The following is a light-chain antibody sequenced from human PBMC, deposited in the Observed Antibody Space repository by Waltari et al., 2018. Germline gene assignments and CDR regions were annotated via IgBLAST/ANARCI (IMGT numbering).Light chain of an antibody. CDR2: SND. CDR3: ATWDDDLNGPI. V-gene: IGLV1-44*01. CDR1: NSNIGANS. Sequence: QSVLTQSPSASGTPGQRVTMSCSGSNSNIGANSVNWYQHLPQRAPEPLIFSNDRRPSGVPDRFSGSKSGTSASLAISGLQSGDEGNYYCATWDDDLNGPIFGAGTKLTVL. J-gene: IGLJ2*01.